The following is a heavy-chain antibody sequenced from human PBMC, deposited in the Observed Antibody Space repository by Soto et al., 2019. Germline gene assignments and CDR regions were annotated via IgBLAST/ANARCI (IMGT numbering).Heavy chain of an antibody. V-gene: IGHV4-31*03. CDR3: ARDNLGAASGWFYFDY. J-gene: IGHJ4*02. D-gene: IGHD6-19*01. Sequence: QVQLQESGPGLVKPSQTLSLTCTVSGGSISSGGYYWSWIRQHPGKGLEWIGYIYYSGSTYYDPSLKSRVTISVDTSQNQFSLKLRSVTAADTAVYYCARDNLGAASGWFYFDYWGQGTLVTVSS. CDR2: IYYSGST. CDR1: GGSISSGGYY.